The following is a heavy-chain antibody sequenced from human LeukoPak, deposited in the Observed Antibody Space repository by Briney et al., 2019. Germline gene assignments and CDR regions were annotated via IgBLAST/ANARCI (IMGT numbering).Heavy chain of an antibody. Sequence: SETLSLTCTVSGGSISSYYWSWIRQPPGKGLEWIGSIYYSGSTYYNPSLKSRVTISVDTSKNQFSLKPSSVTAADTAVYYCARDGTYYYDSLPDYWGQGTLVTVSS. V-gene: IGHV4-59*12. D-gene: IGHD3-22*01. CDR2: IYYSGST. CDR1: GGSISSYY. J-gene: IGHJ4*02. CDR3: ARDGTYYYDSLPDY.